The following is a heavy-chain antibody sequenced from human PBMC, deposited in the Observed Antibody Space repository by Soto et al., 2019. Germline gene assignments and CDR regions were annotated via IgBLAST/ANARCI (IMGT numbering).Heavy chain of an antibody. CDR1: GFTFSSYA. Sequence: QVQLVQSGGGVVQPGRSLRLSCAASGFTFSSYAMHWVRQAPGQGLEWVAVIPYDGSNKYYADSVKGRFTISRDNSKNTLYLQMSSLRAEDTAVYYCARDDVDTAMGPEAYYYYYYGMDVWGQGTTVTVSS. CDR3: ARDDVDTAMGPEAYYYYYYGMDV. CDR2: IPYDGSNK. V-gene: IGHV3-30-3*01. J-gene: IGHJ6*02. D-gene: IGHD5-18*01.